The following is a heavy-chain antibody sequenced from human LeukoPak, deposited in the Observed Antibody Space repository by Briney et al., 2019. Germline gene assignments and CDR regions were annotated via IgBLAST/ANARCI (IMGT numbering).Heavy chain of an antibody. CDR3: ARGNHYDFWSGYYYYYMDV. CDR1: GGSFSGYY. J-gene: IGHJ6*03. Sequence: SSETLSLTCALYGGSFSGYYWSWIRQPPGKGLEWMGEINHSGSTNYNPSLKSRLTISVDTSKNQFSLKMSSVTAADTAVYYCARGNHYDFWSGYYYYYMDVWGKGTTVTVSS. V-gene: IGHV4-34*01. CDR2: INHSGST. D-gene: IGHD3-3*01.